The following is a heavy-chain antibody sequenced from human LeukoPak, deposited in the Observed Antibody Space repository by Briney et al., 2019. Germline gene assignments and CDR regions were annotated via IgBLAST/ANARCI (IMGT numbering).Heavy chain of an antibody. J-gene: IGHJ4*02. CDR3: ARALPGHSYGDN. CDR1: GFTFSSYE. CDR2: ISSSGSNI. V-gene: IGHV3-48*03. Sequence: GGSLRLSCAASGFTFSSYEMNWVRQAPGKGLEWVSYISSSGSNIYYADSVKGRFTISRDNAKNSLYLQMNSLGAEDTAVYYCARALPGHSYGDNWGQGTLVTVSP. D-gene: IGHD5-18*01.